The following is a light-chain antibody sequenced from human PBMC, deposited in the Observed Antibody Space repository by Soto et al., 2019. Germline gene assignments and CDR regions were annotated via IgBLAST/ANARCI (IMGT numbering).Light chain of an antibody. Sequence: QSVLNQPPSASRSPGQAGTISRPGTNTDIGGYNYVSWYQHHPGKAPKLMIYEVTKRPSGVPGRFSGSKSGNTASRTVSGLQAEDEADYYCSSYADSNTRVVFGGGTKVTVL. V-gene: IGLV2-8*01. CDR1: NTDIGGYNY. CDR2: EVT. CDR3: SSYADSNTRVV. J-gene: IGLJ3*02.